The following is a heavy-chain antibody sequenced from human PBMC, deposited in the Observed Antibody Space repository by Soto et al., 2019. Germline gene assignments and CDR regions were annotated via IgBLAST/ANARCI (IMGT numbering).Heavy chain of an antibody. CDR1: GFTFSSYG. CDR2: IWYDGSKK. D-gene: IGHD6-19*01. Sequence: QVQLVESGGGVVQPGRSLRLSCAAFGFTFSSYGMHWVRQAPGKGLEWVAVIWYDGSKKYYADSVKGRFTISRDNSKNTLYLQMNSLRAEDTAVYFCARDSDYSSGWWIGYFDYWGQGTLVTVSS. J-gene: IGHJ4*02. CDR3: ARDSDYSSGWWIGYFDY. V-gene: IGHV3-33*01.